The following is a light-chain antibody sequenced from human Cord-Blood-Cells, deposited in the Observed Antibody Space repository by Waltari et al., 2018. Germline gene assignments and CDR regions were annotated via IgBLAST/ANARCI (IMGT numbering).Light chain of an antibody. Sequence: EIVLTQSPATLSLSPGERATLSCRASQSVSSYLAWYQQKPGQAPRLLIYDASNRATGIPARFSGSESGTDFTLTISSLEPGDLAVYNCHRRSNWPPIFTFGPGTKVDIK. J-gene: IGKJ3*01. CDR3: HRRSNWPPIFT. CDR1: QSVSSY. CDR2: DAS. V-gene: IGKV3-11*01.